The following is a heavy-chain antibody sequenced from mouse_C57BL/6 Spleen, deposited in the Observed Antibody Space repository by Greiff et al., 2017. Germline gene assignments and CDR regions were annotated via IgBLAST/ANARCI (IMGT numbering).Heavy chain of an antibody. Sequence: EVKLVESGGDLVKPGGSLKLSCAASGFTFSSYGMSWVRQTPDKRLEWVATISSGGSYTSYPDSVKGRFTISRDNAKNTLYLQMSSLKSEDTAMYYCARQGYDYDSYYAMDYWGQGTSVTVSS. CDR3: ARQGYDYDSYYAMDY. V-gene: IGHV5-6*01. CDR1: GFTFSSYG. D-gene: IGHD2-4*01. J-gene: IGHJ4*01. CDR2: ISSGGSYT.